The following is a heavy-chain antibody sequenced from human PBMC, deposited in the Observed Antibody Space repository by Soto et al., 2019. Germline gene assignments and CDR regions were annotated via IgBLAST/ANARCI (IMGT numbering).Heavy chain of an antibody. V-gene: IGHV4-31*03. Sequence: QVQLQESGPGLVKPSQTLSLTCTVSGGSISSGGYYWSWIRQHPGKGLEWIGYIYYSGSTYYNPYLQSRVTISVDTSKNQFSLKLSSVTAADTAVYYCARDRVAAAGSLDYYGMDVWGQGTTVTVSS. CDR1: GGSISSGGYY. CDR3: ARDRVAAAGSLDYYGMDV. D-gene: IGHD6-13*01. CDR2: IYYSGST. J-gene: IGHJ6*02.